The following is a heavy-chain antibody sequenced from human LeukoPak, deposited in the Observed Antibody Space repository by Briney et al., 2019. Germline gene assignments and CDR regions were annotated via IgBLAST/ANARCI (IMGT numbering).Heavy chain of an antibody. CDR1: GGSISSYY. CDR3: ARGRKVRGVLFDY. V-gene: IGHV4-34*01. D-gene: IGHD3-10*01. Sequence: SETLSLTRTVSGGSISSYYWSWIRQPPGKGLEWIGEINHSGSTNYNPSLKSRVTISVDTSKNQFSLKLSSVTAADTAVYYCARGRKVRGVLFDYWGQGTLVTVSS. J-gene: IGHJ4*02. CDR2: INHSGST.